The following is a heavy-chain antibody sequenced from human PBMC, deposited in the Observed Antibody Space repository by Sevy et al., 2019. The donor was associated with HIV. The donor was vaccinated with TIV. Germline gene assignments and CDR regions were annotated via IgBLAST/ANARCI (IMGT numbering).Heavy chain of an antibody. Sequence: GGSLRLSCVASGFNFNNAWMSWVRQTPTKGLEWVGRIKSKTDGGTVDYAAPAKGRFTISRDESKNTLYLQMNSLETEDTAMYYCTTAPFFGFWGQGALVTVSS. CDR1: GFNFNNAW. J-gene: IGHJ4*02. V-gene: IGHV3-15*01. CDR2: IKSKTDGGTV. CDR3: TTAPFFGF.